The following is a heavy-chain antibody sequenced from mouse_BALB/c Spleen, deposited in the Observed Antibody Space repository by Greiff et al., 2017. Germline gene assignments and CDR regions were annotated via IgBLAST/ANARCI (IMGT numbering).Heavy chain of an antibody. V-gene: IGHV5-4*02. Sequence: DVMLVESGGGLVKPGGSLKLSCAASGFTFSDYYMYWVRQTPEKRLEWVATISDGGSYTYYPDSVKGRFTISRDNAKNNLYLQMSSLKSEDTAMYYCARAYGYDGGYAMDYWGQGTSVTVSS. CDR2: ISDGGSYT. J-gene: IGHJ4*01. CDR1: GFTFSDYY. D-gene: IGHD2-2*01. CDR3: ARAYGYDGGYAMDY.